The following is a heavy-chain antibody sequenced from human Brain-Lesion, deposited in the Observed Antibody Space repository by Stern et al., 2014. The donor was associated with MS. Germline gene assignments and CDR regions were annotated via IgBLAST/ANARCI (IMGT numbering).Heavy chain of an antibody. CDR1: GGSISSSTYY. CDR3: ARHDSVPRPSQLYSARDRGPGYFDY. V-gene: IGHV4-39*01. J-gene: IGHJ4*02. CDR2: IYYSGFT. D-gene: IGHD1-26*01. Sequence: QLQLQESGPGLVKPSETLSLTCTVSGGSISSSTYYWAWIRQPPGKGLERIGNIYYSGFTYYNPFLKSRVTISVDMSKNQFSLKLSSVTAADTAIYYCARHDSVPRPSQLYSARDRGPGYFDYWGQGTLVTVSS.